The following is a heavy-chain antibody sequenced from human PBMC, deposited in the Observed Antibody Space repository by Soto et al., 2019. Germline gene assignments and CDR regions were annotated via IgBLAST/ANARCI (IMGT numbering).Heavy chain of an antibody. CDR3: ARIPYYYDPGRTDYF. V-gene: IGHV1-2*02. D-gene: IGHD3-22*01. CDR2: INPNTGPT. J-gene: IGHJ4*01. CDR1: GHPFLDFY. Sequence: QVQLVQSGAEVREPGASVRVSCSPSGHPFLDFYVHWVRQAPGHGLEWLGWINPNTGPTNYAQKFEGMVTVTRDMSIKTAYMELTRLTSDATAVYYCARIPYYYDPGRTDYFWGPRTLVTVSS.